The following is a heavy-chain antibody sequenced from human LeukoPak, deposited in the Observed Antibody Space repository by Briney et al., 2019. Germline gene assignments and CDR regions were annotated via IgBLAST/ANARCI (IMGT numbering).Heavy chain of an antibody. J-gene: IGHJ4*02. Sequence: GGSLRLSCAASGFTFSSYAMSRVRQAPGKGLEWVSAISGSGGSTYYADSVKGRFTIPRDNSKNTLYLQMNSLRAEDTAVYYCAKDRGSKEITPVDYWGQGTLVTVSS. V-gene: IGHV3-23*01. CDR1: GFTFSSYA. CDR2: ISGSGGST. CDR3: AKDRGSKEITPVDY. D-gene: IGHD4-23*01.